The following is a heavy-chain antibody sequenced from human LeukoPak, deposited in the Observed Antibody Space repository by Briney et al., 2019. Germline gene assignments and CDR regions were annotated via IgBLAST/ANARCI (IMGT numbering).Heavy chain of an antibody. V-gene: IGHV4-34*01. D-gene: IGHD6-19*01. CDR1: GGSISSYY. CDR2: INHSGST. Sequence: PSETLSLTCTVSGGSISSYYWTWIRQPPEKGLEWIGEINHSGSTNYNPSLKSRVTISIDISKTQFSLKLTSVTAADTAVYYCAREGATVAGKTSLDYWGQGTLVTVSS. J-gene: IGHJ4*02. CDR3: AREGATVAGKTSLDY.